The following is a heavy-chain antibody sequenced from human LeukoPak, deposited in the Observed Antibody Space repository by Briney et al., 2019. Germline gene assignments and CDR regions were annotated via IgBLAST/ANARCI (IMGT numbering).Heavy chain of an antibody. CDR1: GFTFSSYE. CDR3: ARTMPVTGYNYDY. V-gene: IGHV3-48*03. J-gene: IGHJ4*02. D-gene: IGHD5-24*01. Sequence: GGSLRLSCAASGFTFSSYEMNWVRQAPGKGLEWVSYISSSGSTIYYADSVKGRFTISRDNAKNSLYLQMNSLRAEDTAVYYCARTMPVTGYNYDYWGQGTLVTVSS. CDR2: ISSSGSTI.